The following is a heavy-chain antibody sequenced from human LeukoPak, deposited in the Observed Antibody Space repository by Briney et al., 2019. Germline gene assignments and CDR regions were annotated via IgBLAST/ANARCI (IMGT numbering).Heavy chain of an antibody. CDR3: GRWGVEAGIDD. D-gene: IGHD6-13*01. CDR2: ISGSGGGT. J-gene: IGHJ4*02. V-gene: IGHV3-23*01. Sequence: GGSLRLSCAACGFTFSSYAMSWVRQAPGKGLEWVSAISGSGGGTYYADSVKGRFTISRDNAKNSLYLEMNSLRAEDTAVYYCGRWGVEAGIDDWGQGTLVIVSS. CDR1: GFTFSSYA.